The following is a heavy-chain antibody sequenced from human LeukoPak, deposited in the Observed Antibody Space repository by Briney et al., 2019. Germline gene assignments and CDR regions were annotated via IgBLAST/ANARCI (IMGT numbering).Heavy chain of an antibody. J-gene: IGHJ4*02. V-gene: IGHV3-74*01. D-gene: IGHD6-13*01. CDR1: GFTFSSYW. Sequence: QAGGSLRLSCAASGFTFSSYWMHWVRQAPGKGLVWVSRINSDGRGTSYADSVKVRFTNSRDNAKKTLYLQMNSLRAEDTAVYYCARGIAAAGWGQGTLVTVSS. CDR2: INSDGRGT. CDR3: ARGIAAAG.